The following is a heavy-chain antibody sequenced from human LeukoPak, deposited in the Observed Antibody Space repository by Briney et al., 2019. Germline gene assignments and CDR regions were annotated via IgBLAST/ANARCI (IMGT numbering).Heavy chain of an antibody. CDR3: ARDSAARGYSYGSYDY. CDR1: GYTFTSYG. Sequence: ASVKVSCKASGYTFTSYGISWVRQAPGQGPEWMGWISAYNGNTNYAQKLQGRVTMTTDTSTSTAYMELRSLRSDDTAVYYCARDSAARGYSYGSYDYWGQGTLVTVSS. V-gene: IGHV1-18*01. J-gene: IGHJ4*02. CDR2: ISAYNGNT. D-gene: IGHD5-18*01.